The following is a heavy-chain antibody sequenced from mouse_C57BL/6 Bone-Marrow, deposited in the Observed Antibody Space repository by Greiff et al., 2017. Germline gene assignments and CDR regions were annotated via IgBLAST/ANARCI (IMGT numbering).Heavy chain of an antibody. CDR2: INPYNGGT. CDR3: ARRRCYWYFDV. D-gene: IGHD1-1*01. Sequence: VQLQQSGPVLVKPGASVKMSCKASGYTFTDYYMNWVKQSHGKSLEWIGVINPYNGGTSYNQKFKGKATVTVDKSSSTAYMELNSLTSEDSAVYYCARRRCYWYFDVWGTGTTVTVSS. V-gene: IGHV1-19*01. CDR1: GYTFTDYY. J-gene: IGHJ1*03.